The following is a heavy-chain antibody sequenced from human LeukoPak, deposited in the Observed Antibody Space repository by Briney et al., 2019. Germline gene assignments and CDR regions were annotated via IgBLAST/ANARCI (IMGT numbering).Heavy chain of an antibody. CDR2: ISGSGGST. D-gene: IGHD1-26*01. J-gene: IGHJ4*02. CDR1: GFTFSSYA. V-gene: IGHV3-23*01. Sequence: GGSLGLSCAASGFTFSSYAMSWVRQAPGKGLEWVSAISGSGGSTYYADSVKGRFTISRDNSKNTLYLQMNSLRAEDTAVYYCAKDEGLVGATTFDYWGQGTLVTVSS. CDR3: AKDEGLVGATTFDY.